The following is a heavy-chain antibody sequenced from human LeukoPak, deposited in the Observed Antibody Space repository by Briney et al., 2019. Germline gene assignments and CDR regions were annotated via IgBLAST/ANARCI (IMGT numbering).Heavy chain of an antibody. J-gene: IGHJ4*02. D-gene: IGHD3-3*01. CDR3: ARGVLRFLEWLPTLDY. CDR2: IYTSGST. V-gene: IGHV4-61*02. CDR1: GGSISSGSYY. Sequence: SETLSLTCTVSGGSISSGSYYWSWIRQPAGKGLEWIGRIYTSGSTNYNPSLKSRVTISVDMSKNQFSLKLSSVTAADTAVYYCARGVLRFLEWLPTLDYWGQGTLVTVSS.